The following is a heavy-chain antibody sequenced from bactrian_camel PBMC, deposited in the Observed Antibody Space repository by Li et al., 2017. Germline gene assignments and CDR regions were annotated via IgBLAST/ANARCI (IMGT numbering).Heavy chain of an antibody. CDR3: AADRPDVPVWHLPTKFNTACGTWGPN. CDR1: GFTFSSYA. J-gene: IGHJ4*01. CDR2: INSGGGST. D-gene: IGHD7*01. V-gene: IGHV3S40*01. Sequence: VESGGGLVQPGGSLRLSCAASGFTFSSYAMFWVRQAPGKGLEWVSAINSGGGSTYYSDSIQGRFTISQDNNKNTVYLRMNSLKPEDTAVYYCAADRPDVPVWHLPTKFNTACGTWGPNWGHGTQVTVS.